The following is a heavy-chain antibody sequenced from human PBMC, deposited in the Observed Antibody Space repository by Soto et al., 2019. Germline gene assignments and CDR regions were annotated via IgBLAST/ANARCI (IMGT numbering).Heavy chain of an antibody. CDR1: SGSLRTGSYY. D-gene: IGHD6-6*01. V-gene: IGHV4-61*01. CDR3: ARELAARHWIDY. CDR2: IFFSGTT. Sequence: SETLSLTCTVSSGSLRTGSYYWSWIRQPPGKGLEWIGYIFFSGTTSYNPSLKSRVTLSVDTSKSQFSLNLTSVTAADTALYYCARELAARHWIDYWGQGALVTVSS. J-gene: IGHJ4*02.